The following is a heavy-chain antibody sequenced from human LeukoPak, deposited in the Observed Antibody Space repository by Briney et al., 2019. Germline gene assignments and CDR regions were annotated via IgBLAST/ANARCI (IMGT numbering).Heavy chain of an antibody. V-gene: IGHV3-7*01. Sequence: GGSLRLSCAASGFTFSSYWMSWVRQAPGKGLEWVANIKQDGSEKYYVDSVKGRFTISRDNAKNSLYLQMNSLRAEGTAVYYCAREWYYDSSGYFPGDWFDPWGQGTLVTVSS. CDR2: IKQDGSEK. D-gene: IGHD3-22*01. CDR1: GFTFSSYW. CDR3: AREWYYDSSGYFPGDWFDP. J-gene: IGHJ5*02.